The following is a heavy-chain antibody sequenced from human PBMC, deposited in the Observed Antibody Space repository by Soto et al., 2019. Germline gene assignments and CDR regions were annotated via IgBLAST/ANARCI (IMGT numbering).Heavy chain of an antibody. V-gene: IGHV4-59*08. D-gene: IGHD3-9*01. CDR1: GDSINNYY. CDR3: AIRVVLTDNFEGNWLDL. Sequence: SETLSLTCTVSGDSINNYYWNWVRQAPGKGLEWIGHISYSVTTIYNPSLRGRVSFSIDTSKNQFSLNLRSVTAADTAIYYCAIRVVLTDNFEGNWLDLRGQGTLVPVFS. CDR2: ISYSVTT. J-gene: IGHJ5*02.